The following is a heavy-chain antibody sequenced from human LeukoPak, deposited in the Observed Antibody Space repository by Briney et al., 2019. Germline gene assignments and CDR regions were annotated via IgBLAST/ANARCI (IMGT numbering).Heavy chain of an antibody. CDR3: ARSNSYYYYMDV. CDR1: GFTFSSDG. V-gene: IGHV3-30*02. Sequence: GGSLRLSCTASGFTFSSDGMHWGRQAPGKGLEWVAFIRYDGSNKYYADSVKGRFTISRDNSKNTLYLQMNSLRAEDTAVYSCARSNSYYYYMDVWGKGTTVTVSS. CDR2: IRYDGSNK. D-gene: IGHD5-24*01. J-gene: IGHJ6*03.